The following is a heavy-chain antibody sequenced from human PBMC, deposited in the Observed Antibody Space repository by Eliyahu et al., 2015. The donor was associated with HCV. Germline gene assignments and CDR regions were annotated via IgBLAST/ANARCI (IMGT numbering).Heavy chain of an antibody. CDR2: IYYTGHT. D-gene: IGHD4-23*01. J-gene: IGHJ4*02. CDR1: GGPISSSSYY. V-gene: IGHV4-39*01. CDR3: ARLVNDYGGNVDS. Sequence: QLQLQESGPGLVKPSETLSLTCTVSGGPISSSSYYWGWIRQPPGKGLDWIGNIYYTGHTYYNPSLQSRVTISVDTSKNQFSLKLRSVTAADTAVYYCARLVNDYGGNVDSWGQGTLVTVSS.